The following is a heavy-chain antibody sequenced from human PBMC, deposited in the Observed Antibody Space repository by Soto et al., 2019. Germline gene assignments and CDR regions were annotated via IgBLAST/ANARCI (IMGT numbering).Heavy chain of an antibody. J-gene: IGHJ5*02. CDR2: IYPGDSDT. CDR1: GYSFSSYW. D-gene: IGHD3-3*01. V-gene: IGHV5-51*01. Sequence: GEAVKISCKGSGYSFSSYWFGSLRQMPGKGLEWMVIIYPGDSDTRYSPSFQGQVTISADKSISTAYLQWSSLKASDTAMYYCARLLRVFDWFDPWGQRTLVTV. CDR3: ARLLRVFDWFDP.